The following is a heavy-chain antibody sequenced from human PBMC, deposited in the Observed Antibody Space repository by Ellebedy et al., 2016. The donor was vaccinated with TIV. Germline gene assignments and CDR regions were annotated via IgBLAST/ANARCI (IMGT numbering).Heavy chain of an antibody. J-gene: IGHJ4*02. V-gene: IGHV3-64D*06. CDR3: AKDLGPEKPPDYYDSSGYYY. CDR2: ISSNGNIT. CDR1: GFSFSTYA. D-gene: IGHD3-22*01. Sequence: GGSLRLXCSASGFSFSTYAMHWVRQAPGKGLEYVSAISSNGNITYYADSVKGRFTISRDNSKNTVYLQMSSLRAEDTAVYYCAKDLGPEKPPDYYDSSGYYYWGQGTLVTVSS.